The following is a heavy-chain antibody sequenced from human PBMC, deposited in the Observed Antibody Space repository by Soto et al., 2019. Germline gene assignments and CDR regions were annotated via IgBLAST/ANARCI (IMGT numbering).Heavy chain of an antibody. V-gene: IGHV5-10-1*01. CDR3: ARIYCTTTTCDSWFDP. CDR1: GYTFSTFW. CDR2: IDPSDSYT. Sequence: GDSLKISCTGFGYTFSTFWISWVRQMPGKGLEWMGRIDPSDSYTTYSPSFQGHVTISADKSISTAYLQWGSLKASDTAMYFCARIYCTTTTCDSWFDPWGQGTLVTVSS. J-gene: IGHJ5*02. D-gene: IGHD2-8*01.